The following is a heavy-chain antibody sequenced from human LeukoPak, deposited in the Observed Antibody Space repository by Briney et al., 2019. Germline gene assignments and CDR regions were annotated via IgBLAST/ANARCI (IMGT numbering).Heavy chain of an antibody. CDR1: GFTFSSHW. D-gene: IGHD1-1*01. CDR2: INSDGSIT. J-gene: IGHJ4*02. Sequence: GGSLRLPCAASGFTFSSHWMHWVRQAPGKGLVWVSRINSDGSITTYADSAQGRFTISRDNAKNTLYLQMNSLRVEDTAVYYCARDYNWNPPDYWGQGTLVTVSS. CDR3: ARDYNWNPPDY. V-gene: IGHV3-74*01.